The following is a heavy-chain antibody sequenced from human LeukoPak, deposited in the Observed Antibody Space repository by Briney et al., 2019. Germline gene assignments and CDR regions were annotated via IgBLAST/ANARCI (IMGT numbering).Heavy chain of an antibody. CDR3: ARVGHYGSGSCFES. J-gene: IGHJ4*02. CDR1: GFTVNGNY. Sequence: GGSLRLSCVASGFTVNGNYMSWVRQAPGKGLEWVSVIYSGGTTYYADSEKGRFTISRDNSKNTLYLQMNSLRAEDTAVYYCARVGHYGSGSCFESWGQGTLVTVSS. CDR2: IYSGGTT. V-gene: IGHV3-53*01. D-gene: IGHD3-10*01.